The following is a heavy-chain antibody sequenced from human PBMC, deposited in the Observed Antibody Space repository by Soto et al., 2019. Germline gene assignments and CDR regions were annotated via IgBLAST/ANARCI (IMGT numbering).Heavy chain of an antibody. V-gene: IGHV4-34*01. D-gene: IGHD3-16*01. CDR3: ARGRPPGIMITFGGVRGKPAVFDY. Sequence: SETLSLTCAVYGGSFSGYYWSWIRQPPGKGLEWIGEINHSGSTNYNPSLKSRVTISVDTSKNQFSLKLSSVTAADTAVYYCARGRPPGIMITFGGVRGKPAVFDYWGQGTLVTVSS. CDR1: GGSFSGYY. J-gene: IGHJ4*02. CDR2: INHSGST.